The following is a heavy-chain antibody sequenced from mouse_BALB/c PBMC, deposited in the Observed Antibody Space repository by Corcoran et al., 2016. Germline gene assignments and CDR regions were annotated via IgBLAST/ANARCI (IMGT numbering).Heavy chain of an antibody. J-gene: IGHJ4*01. CDR1: GFSLSTSVMG. CDR3: SRRSYYNAMDY. CDR2: IYWDDDK. D-gene: IGHD2-12*01. V-gene: IGHV8-12*01. Sequence: QVTLTESGPGILQPSLTLSLTCSFSGFSLSTSVMGVIWIRQPSGKGLDGLAHIYWDDDKRYNLSLKCRLTISKDTSSNQVFLKITSVDTADTATYDGSRRSYYNAMDYWVQGTSVTVSS.